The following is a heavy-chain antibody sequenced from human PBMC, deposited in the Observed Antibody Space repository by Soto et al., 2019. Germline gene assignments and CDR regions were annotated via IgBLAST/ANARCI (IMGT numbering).Heavy chain of an antibody. Sequence: ASVTVSCQASGYTFTSYGISWVRQAHGQGLEWMGWISAYNGNTNYAQKLQGRVTMTTDTSTSTAYMELRSLRSDDTAVYYCARDWEDIVVVPAAAFDYWGQGTLVTVSS. CDR2: ISAYNGNT. CDR3: ARDWEDIVVVPAAAFDY. CDR1: GYTFTSYG. D-gene: IGHD2-2*01. V-gene: IGHV1-18*01. J-gene: IGHJ4*02.